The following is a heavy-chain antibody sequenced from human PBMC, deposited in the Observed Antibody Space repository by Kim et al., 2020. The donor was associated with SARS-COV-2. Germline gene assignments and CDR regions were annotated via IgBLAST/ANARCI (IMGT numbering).Heavy chain of an antibody. CDR3: ARDYGDLTIHFDY. CDR2: ISSSSSYI. CDR1: GFTFSSYS. Sequence: GGSLRLSCAASGFTFSSYSMNWVRQAPGKGLEWVSSISSSSSYIYYADSVKGRFTISRDNAKNSLYLQMNSLRAEDTAVYYCARDYGDLTIHFDYWGQGTLVTVSS. J-gene: IGHJ4*02. V-gene: IGHV3-21*01. D-gene: IGHD4-17*01.